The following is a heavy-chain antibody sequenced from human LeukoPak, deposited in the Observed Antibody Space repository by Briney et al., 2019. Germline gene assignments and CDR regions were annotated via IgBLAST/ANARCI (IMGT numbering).Heavy chain of an antibody. V-gene: IGHV3-21*01. CDR1: GFTISNHA. CDR3: ARDRPTGASRVFVVQ. D-gene: IGHD2-15*01. CDR2: MSSGGAYI. J-gene: IGHJ4*02. Sequence: GGSLRRSATAAGFTISNHAMTWIRQAPGKSLKSMSSMSSGGAYIYYADSVRGRFTISRDNAKNSLYLVMNSLRAEDTATYYCARDRPTGASRVFVVQWGQGTLVTVSS.